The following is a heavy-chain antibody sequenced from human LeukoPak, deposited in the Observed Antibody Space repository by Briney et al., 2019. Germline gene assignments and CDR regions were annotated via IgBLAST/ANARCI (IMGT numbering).Heavy chain of an antibody. D-gene: IGHD6-13*01. V-gene: IGHV3-33*01. CDR3: ARSGYSSSWYYFDY. CDR1: GFTFSSYG. CDR2: IWYDGSNR. J-gene: IGHJ4*02. Sequence: PGGSLRLSCAASGFTFSSYGMHWVRQAPGKGLEWVAVIWYDGSNRYYADSVKGRFTISRDNSKNTLYLQMNSLRAEDTAVYYCARSGYSSSWYYFDYWGQGTLVTVSS.